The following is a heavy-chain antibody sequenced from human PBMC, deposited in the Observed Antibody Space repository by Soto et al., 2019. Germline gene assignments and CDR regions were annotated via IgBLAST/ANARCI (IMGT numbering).Heavy chain of an antibody. CDR2: IYHSGST. CDR3: ARDNDVDTAMVRWASNWFDP. J-gene: IGHJ5*02. V-gene: IGHV4-4*02. D-gene: IGHD5-18*01. CDR1: GGSISSSNW. Sequence: QVQLQESGPGLVKPSGTLSLTCAVSGGSISSSNWWSWVRQPPGKGLEWIGEIYHSGSTNYNPSLQSRVTISVDKSKTQFSLKRSSVTAADTAVYYCARDNDVDTAMVRWASNWFDPWGQGTLVTVSS.